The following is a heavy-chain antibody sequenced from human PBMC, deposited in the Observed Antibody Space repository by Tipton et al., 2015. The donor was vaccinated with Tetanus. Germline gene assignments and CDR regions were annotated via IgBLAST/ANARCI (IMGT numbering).Heavy chain of an antibody. CDR3: ARENGSYDYYYYYGMDV. J-gene: IGHJ6*02. Sequence: SLRLSCAASGFTFSSYFMNWVRQAPGKGLEWVSPISSSSSYIYYADSVKGRFTMSRDNAKNSLYLQMNSLRAEDTAVYYCARENGSYDYYYYYGMDVWGQGTTVTVSS. V-gene: IGHV3-21*01. CDR1: GFTFSSYF. CDR2: ISSSSSYI. D-gene: IGHD2-15*01.